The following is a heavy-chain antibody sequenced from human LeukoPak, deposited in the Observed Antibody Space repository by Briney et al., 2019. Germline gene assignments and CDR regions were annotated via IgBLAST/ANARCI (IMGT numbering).Heavy chain of an antibody. CDR1: GFTFSSYA. CDR3: ARKHCTNDVCKLLFLNDAFDI. D-gene: IGHD2-8*01. V-gene: IGHV3-23*01. CDR2: ISGSGAST. J-gene: IGHJ3*02. Sequence: GGSLRLSCAASGFTFSSYAMNWVRQAPGKGLEWVSVISGSGASTYYADSVKGRFTISRDNSKNTLYLQMNSLRPEDTAVYYCARKHCTNDVCKLLFLNDAFDIWGQGTMITVSS.